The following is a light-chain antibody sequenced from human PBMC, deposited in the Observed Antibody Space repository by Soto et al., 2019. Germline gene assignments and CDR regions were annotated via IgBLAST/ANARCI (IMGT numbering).Light chain of an antibody. V-gene: IGLV2-14*01. CDR3: SSFTTSRLYV. J-gene: IGLJ1*01. CDR2: GVR. Sequence: QSVLTQPTSVSGSPGQSIAIPCTGNGNDIGAYDYVSWYQQHPGKAPRLLIHGVRNRPPGISSRFSGIKSGLTASLTISGLQAEDEADYYCSSFTTSRLYVFGPGTKVTVL. CDR1: GNDIGAYDY.